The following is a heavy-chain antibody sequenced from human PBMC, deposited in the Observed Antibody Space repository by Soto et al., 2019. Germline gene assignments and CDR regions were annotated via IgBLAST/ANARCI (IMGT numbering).Heavy chain of an antibody. CDR3: ATYGTSSGCFDP. Sequence: QLQLQESGPGLVKPSETLSLTCTVSGGSVTSSSYCWAWIRQPPGVGLEWIGCICQSGSTYYNPSLESRGAISVDASKSQFSLRLSSVTAADAAVYYCATYGTSSGCFDPWGQGTLVTVSS. D-gene: IGHD3-9*01. CDR1: GGSVTSSSYC. V-gene: IGHV4-39*01. J-gene: IGHJ5*02. CDR2: ICQSGST.